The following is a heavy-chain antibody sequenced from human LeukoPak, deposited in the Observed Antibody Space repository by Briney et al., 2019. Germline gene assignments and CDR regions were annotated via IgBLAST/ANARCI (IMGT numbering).Heavy chain of an antibody. Sequence: PGGSLRLSCAASGFTFSSYGMHWVRQAPGKGLEWVAFIRYDGSNKYYADSVKGRFTISRDNYKNTLYLQMNSLRAEDTAVYYCAKSAFYGDPLGPDYWGQGTLVTVSS. V-gene: IGHV3-30*02. D-gene: IGHD4-17*01. CDR3: AKSAFYGDPLGPDY. J-gene: IGHJ4*02. CDR2: IRYDGSNK. CDR1: GFTFSSYG.